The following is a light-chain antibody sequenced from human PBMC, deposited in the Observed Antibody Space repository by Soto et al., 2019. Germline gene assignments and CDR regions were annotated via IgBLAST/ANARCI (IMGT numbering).Light chain of an antibody. CDR3: QQYNNWPPGVT. J-gene: IGKJ3*01. Sequence: EIVMTQSPATLSVSPGERATLSCRASQSVSSNLAWYQQKPGQAPRLLIYGASTRATGIPARFSGSGSGTEFTITISSLQSEDFAVYYCQQYNNWPPGVTFGPGTKVDI. V-gene: IGKV3-15*01. CDR2: GAS. CDR1: QSVSSN.